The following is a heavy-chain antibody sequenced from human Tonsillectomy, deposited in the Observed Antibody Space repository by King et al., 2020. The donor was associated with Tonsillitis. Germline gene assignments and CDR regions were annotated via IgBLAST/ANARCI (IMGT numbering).Heavy chain of an antibody. J-gene: IGHJ4*02. D-gene: IGHD3-10*01. V-gene: IGHV3-23*04. Sequence: EVQLVESGGGLVQPGGSLRLSCAASGFTFSSYAMSWVRQAPGKGLEWVSAISGSGGSTYYADSVKGRLTISRDNSKNTLYLQMNSLRAEDTAVYYCAKDGASYYYGSGSYSGYFDYWGQGTLVTVSS. CDR3: AKDGASYYYGSGSYSGYFDY. CDR1: GFTFSSYA. CDR2: ISGSGGST.